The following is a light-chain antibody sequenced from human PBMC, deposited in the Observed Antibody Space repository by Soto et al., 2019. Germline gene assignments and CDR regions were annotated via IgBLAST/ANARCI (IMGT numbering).Light chain of an antibody. CDR1: EGISTY. CDR3: QQYYNSPLT. Sequence: AIRMTQSPSSFSASTGDRVTITCRASEGISTYLAWYQQKPGKAPKLLIYAASSLQSGVPSRFSGSGSGTDFTLTISCLQSEDFATYYCQQYYNSPLTFGGGTKVEI. J-gene: IGKJ4*01. CDR2: AAS. V-gene: IGKV1-8*01.